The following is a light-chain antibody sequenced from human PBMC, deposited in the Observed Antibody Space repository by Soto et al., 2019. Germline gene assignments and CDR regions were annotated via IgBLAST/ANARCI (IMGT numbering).Light chain of an antibody. CDR2: WAS. CDR1: QSVLYSSNNKIY. Sequence: DIVMTQSPDSLAVSLGERATINCKSSQSVLYSSNNKIYLAWYQQKPGQPPKLLIYWASTRQSGVPDRFSGSGSATDFTLTISSLQAEDVAVYYCQQYYTTPYTFGQGTKLEIK. J-gene: IGKJ2*01. CDR3: QQYYTTPYT. V-gene: IGKV4-1*01.